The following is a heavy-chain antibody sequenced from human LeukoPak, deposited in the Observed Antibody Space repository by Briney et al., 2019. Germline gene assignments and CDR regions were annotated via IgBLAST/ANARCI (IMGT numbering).Heavy chain of an antibody. J-gene: IGHJ5*02. CDR1: GYTFTGYY. V-gene: IGHV1-2*02. CDR3: ARLLDTAMANWFDP. Sequence: ASVKASCKASGYTFTGYYMHWVRQAPGQGLEWMGWINPNSGGTNYAQKFQGRVTMTRDTSISTAYMELSRLRSDDTAVYYCARLLDTAMANWFDPWGQGTLVTVSS. CDR2: INPNSGGT. D-gene: IGHD5-18*01.